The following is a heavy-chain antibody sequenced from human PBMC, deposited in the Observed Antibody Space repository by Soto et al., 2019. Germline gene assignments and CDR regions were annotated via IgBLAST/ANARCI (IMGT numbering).Heavy chain of an antibody. Sequence: QVRLVQSGAEVKKPGASVKVSCKASGYTFTSYAMHWVRQAPGQRLEWMGWINAGNGNTKYSQKFQSRVNITRDTSASTAYMGLSPLRSEDTAVYYCARSTNGGDYYYYCMDVWGQGTTVTVSS. CDR1: GYTFTSYA. V-gene: IGHV1-3*01. CDR3: ARSTNGGDYYYYCMDV. J-gene: IGHJ6*02. D-gene: IGHD2-8*01. CDR2: INAGNGNT.